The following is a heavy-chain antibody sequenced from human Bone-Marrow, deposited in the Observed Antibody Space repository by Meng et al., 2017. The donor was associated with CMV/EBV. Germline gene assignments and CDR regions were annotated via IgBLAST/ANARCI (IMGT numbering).Heavy chain of an antibody. D-gene: IGHD3-3*01. CDR2: ISRDNNYI. Sequence: GESLKISCAASGFIFSDYSMNWVRQAPGKGLEWVSSISRDNNYIYYEDSIKGRFTISRDNAKNSLYLQMNSLTAEDTAVYYCARVATLSTIPWFDPWGQGTLVTVSS. J-gene: IGHJ5*02. CDR3: ARVATLSTIPWFDP. V-gene: IGHV3-21*01. CDR1: GFIFSDYS.